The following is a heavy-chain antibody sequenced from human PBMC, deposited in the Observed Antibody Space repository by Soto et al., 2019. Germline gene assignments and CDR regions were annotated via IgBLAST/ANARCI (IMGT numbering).Heavy chain of an antibody. CDR3: ARREWLRYFDG. CDR1: GGYLSDWC. V-gene: IGHV4-34*01. D-gene: IGHD3-9*01. J-gene: IGHJ4*02. CDR2: TNRSGRS. Sequence: LETLPLTCAVYGGYLSDWCWSWIRQPPGKRLEWIGETNRSGRSTYNPSLMSRVTLSIDTSNNQFSLKLSSVTAADTAVYYCARREWLRYFDGWGQGTLVTVSS.